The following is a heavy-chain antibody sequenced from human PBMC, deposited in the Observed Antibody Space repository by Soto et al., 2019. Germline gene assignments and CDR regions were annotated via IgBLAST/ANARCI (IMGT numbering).Heavy chain of an antibody. Sequence: EVLFLESGGGLVQPGGSLRLSCAVAGLKFNDHAMTWVRQAPGKGLEWVAAILGSGRTTYYADSVKGRFTISRDNSRNTVYLQMNSLRPEDTALYYCAGRRGGAYYFDYWGQGTLATVSS. CDR3: AGRRGGAYYFDY. V-gene: IGHV3-23*01. D-gene: IGHD3-10*01. CDR1: GLKFNDHA. CDR2: ILGSGRTT. J-gene: IGHJ4*02.